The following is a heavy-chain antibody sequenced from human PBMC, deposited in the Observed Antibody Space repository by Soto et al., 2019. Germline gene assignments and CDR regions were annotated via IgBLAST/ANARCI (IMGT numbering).Heavy chain of an antibody. CDR2: ISSNGGST. CDR3: VKVLQWLVLNDAFDI. J-gene: IGHJ3*02. CDR1: GFTFSSYA. V-gene: IGHV3-64D*06. Sequence: PGGSLRLSCSASGFTFSSYAMHWVRQAPGKGLEYVSAISSNGGSTYYADSVKGRFTISRDNSKNTLYLQMSSLRAEDTAVYYCVKVLQWLVLNDAFDISGQGPIVTVAS. D-gene: IGHD6-19*01.